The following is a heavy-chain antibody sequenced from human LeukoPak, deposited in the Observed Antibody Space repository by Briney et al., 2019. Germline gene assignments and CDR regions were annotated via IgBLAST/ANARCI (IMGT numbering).Heavy chain of an antibody. CDR3: ARDPYYSAFDI. V-gene: IGHV4-4*07. D-gene: IGHD3-10*01. Sequence: SETLSLTCTVSGGSISSYYWSWIRQPAGKGLEWIGRIDTSGNTNYKPSLKSRVTMSVDTSKNQFSLKLSSVTAADTAVYYCARDPYYSAFDIWGQGTMVTVSS. CDR2: IDTSGNT. CDR1: GGSISSYY. J-gene: IGHJ3*02.